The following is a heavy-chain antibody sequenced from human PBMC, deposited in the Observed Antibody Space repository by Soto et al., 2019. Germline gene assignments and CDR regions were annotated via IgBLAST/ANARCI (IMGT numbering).Heavy chain of an antibody. CDR3: ARDGGDGYNYLDY. Sequence: SETLSLTCTVSGGSISSSNLWSWVRQPPGKGLEWIGEIYHSGSTNYNPSLKSRVTISVDKPKNQFSLKLSSVTAADTAVYYCARDGGDGYNYLDYWGQGTLVTVSS. CDR1: GGSISSSNL. CDR2: IYHSGST. D-gene: IGHD3-16*01. J-gene: IGHJ4*02. V-gene: IGHV4-4*02.